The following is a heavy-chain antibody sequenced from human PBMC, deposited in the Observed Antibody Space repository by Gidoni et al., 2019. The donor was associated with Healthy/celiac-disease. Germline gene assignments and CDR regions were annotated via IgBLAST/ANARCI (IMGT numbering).Heavy chain of an antibody. CDR2: ISGSGVGT. CDR1: GFTFSSYA. V-gene: IGHV3-23*01. D-gene: IGHD6-25*01. CDR3: AKDPEVIAAVYYFDY. Sequence: EVQLLESGGGLVQPGGSLRLSCAASGFTFSSYAMSWVRQAPGKGLEWVSAISGSGVGTHYADSVKGRFTISRDNSKNTLYLQMNSLRAEDTAVYYCAKDPEVIAAVYYFDYWGQGTLVTVSS. J-gene: IGHJ4*02.